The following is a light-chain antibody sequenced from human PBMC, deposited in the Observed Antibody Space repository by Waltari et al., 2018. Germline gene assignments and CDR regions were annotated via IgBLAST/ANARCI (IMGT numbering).Light chain of an antibody. CDR3: LQYDSWPPYT. V-gene: IGKV3-15*01. J-gene: IGKJ2*01. CDR1: QSVSSN. CDR2: GAS. Sequence: EMVLTQSPGTLSVSPGESATLSCRARQSVSSNLAWYQQRPGQPPRLLIYGASTRATGIPARISCSGSGAEFTLTISSLQSEDFAVYYCLQYDSWPPYTFGQGTKLEIK.